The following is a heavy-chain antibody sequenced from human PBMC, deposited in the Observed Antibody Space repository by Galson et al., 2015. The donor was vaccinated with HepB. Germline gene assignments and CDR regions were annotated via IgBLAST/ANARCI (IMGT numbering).Heavy chain of an antibody. Sequence: SVKVYCMASGYTFTSYAMHWARQAHGQRLEGMGWIYAGNGNTKYSQKFQGRVTITRDTSASTAYVELNSLRSEDTAVYYCAIGCRGGICRALETDDYYYYMDVWGKGTTVTVSS. CDR2: IYAGNGNT. D-gene: IGHD2-15*01. J-gene: IGHJ6*03. CDR1: GYTFTSYA. V-gene: IGHV1-3*01. CDR3: AIGCRGGICRALETDDYYYYMDV.